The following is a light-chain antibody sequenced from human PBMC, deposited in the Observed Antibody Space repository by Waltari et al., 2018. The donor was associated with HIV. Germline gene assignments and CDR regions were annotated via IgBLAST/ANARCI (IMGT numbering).Light chain of an antibody. J-gene: IGKJ1*01. CDR2: LGS. V-gene: IGKV2-28*01. Sequence: DIVMTQSPLSLPVTPGEPASISCRSSQSLLHSNGYNYLDWYLQKPGQSPQLLIYLGSNRASDVPDRFSGSGSGTDFTLKISRVEAEDVGVYYCMQALQTPTFGQGTKVEIK. CDR1: QSLLHSNGYNY. CDR3: MQALQTPT.